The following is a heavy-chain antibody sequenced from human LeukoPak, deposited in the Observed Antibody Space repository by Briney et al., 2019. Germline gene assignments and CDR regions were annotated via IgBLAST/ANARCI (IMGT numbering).Heavy chain of an antibody. CDR1: GFTFSSYW. D-gene: IGHD3-10*01. J-gene: IGHJ3*02. CDR3: ASGLSMVRGVIIAFDI. Sequence: GGSLRLSCAASGFTFSSYWMSWVRQAPGQGLEWMGRIIPILGIANYAQKFQGRVTITADKSTSTAYMELSSLRSEDTAVYYCASGLSMVRGVIIAFDIWGQGTMVTVSS. CDR2: IIPILGIA. V-gene: IGHV1-69*02.